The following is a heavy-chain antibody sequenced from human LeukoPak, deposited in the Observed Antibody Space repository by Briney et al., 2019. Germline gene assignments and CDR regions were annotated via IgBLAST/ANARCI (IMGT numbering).Heavy chain of an antibody. CDR1: GFSFSSYG. J-gene: IGHJ6*02. V-gene: IGHV3-30*18. Sequence: SAKSLTLSCAASGFSFSSYGMHWVRQPPGNGLEWVAVISYDGSNKYYADSVQGQFSIARDKSEKRLYLQMTKLRAECAAVYYCAKVLGRGRILGGMDVWGQGTTVTVSS. CDR2: ISYDGSNK. D-gene: IGHD2-21*01. CDR3: AKVLGRGRILGGMDV.